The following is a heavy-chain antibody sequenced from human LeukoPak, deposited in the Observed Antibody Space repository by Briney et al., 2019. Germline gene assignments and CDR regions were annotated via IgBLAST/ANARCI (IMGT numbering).Heavy chain of an antibody. V-gene: IGHV3-30*03. D-gene: IGHD5-18*01. Sequence: GGSLRLSCAASGFTFSSYVMHWVRQAPGKGLEWVAVISYDGSNKYYADSVKGRFTISRDNSKNTLYLQMNSLRAEDTAVYYCASETKRGYSYGSPTDAFDIWGQGTMVTVSS. CDR3: ASETKRGYSYGSPTDAFDI. CDR2: ISYDGSNK. J-gene: IGHJ3*02. CDR1: GFTFSSYV.